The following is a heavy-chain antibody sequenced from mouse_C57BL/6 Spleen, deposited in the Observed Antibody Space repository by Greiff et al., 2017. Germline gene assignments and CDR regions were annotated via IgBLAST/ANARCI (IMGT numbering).Heavy chain of an antibody. CDR2: IDPSDSET. CDR1: GYTFTSYW. V-gene: IGHV1-52*01. Sequence: QVQLKQPGAELVRPGSSVKLSCKASGYTFTSYWMHWVKQRPIQGLEWIGNIDPSDSETHYNQQFKDKATLTVNKSSSTAYMQLSSLTSEDSAVDSCARDPITTVVEGYYAMDYWGQGTSVTVSS. J-gene: IGHJ4*01. D-gene: IGHD1-1*01. CDR3: ARDPITTVVEGYYAMDY.